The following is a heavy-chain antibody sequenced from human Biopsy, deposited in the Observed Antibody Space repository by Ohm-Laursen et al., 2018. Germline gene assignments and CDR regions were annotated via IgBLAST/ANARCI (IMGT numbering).Heavy chain of an antibody. CDR3: ARLGSGDYFPTFFDF. Sequence: SETLSLTCTVSGDSVTKYYWNWIRHHPGKGLEWIGNIFYSANTYYDPSFKSRVTISVDTSKNQFSLKLSSVTAADTAVYYCARLGSGDYFPTFFDFWGQGALVTVSS. D-gene: IGHD5-12*01. CDR2: IFYSANT. CDR1: GDSVTKYY. V-gene: IGHV4-59*06. J-gene: IGHJ4*02.